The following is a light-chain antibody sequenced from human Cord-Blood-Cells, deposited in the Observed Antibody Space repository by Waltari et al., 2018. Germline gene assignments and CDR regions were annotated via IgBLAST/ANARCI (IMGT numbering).Light chain of an antibody. V-gene: IGKV1-39*01. CDR3: QQRYSTPYT. J-gene: IGKJ2*01. CDR2: AAS. Sequence: IQMTQSPSSPSASVGDRFSITCRACQSISSYLNWYHQKPGKATKLLIYAASSVQSGVPSRYSGSGSGTDVTLTISSLRPEDFATCYCQQRYSTPYTFGQGTKREIK. CDR1: QSISSY.